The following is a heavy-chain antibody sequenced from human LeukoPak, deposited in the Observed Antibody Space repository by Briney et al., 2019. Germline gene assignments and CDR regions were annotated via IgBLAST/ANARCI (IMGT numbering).Heavy chain of an antibody. Sequence: SETLSLTCAVYGGSFSGYYWSWICQPPGKGLEWIGEINHSGSTNYNPSLKSRVTISVDTSKNQFSLKPSSVTAADTAVYYCASFDYDSSGQSDHWGQGTMVTVSS. J-gene: IGHJ3*01. V-gene: IGHV4-34*01. D-gene: IGHD3-22*01. CDR2: INHSGST. CDR3: ASFDYDSSGQSDH. CDR1: GGSFSGYY.